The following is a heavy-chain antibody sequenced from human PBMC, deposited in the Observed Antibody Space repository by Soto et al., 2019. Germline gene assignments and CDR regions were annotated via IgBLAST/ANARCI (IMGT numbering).Heavy chain of an antibody. CDR2: INVGNGNT. Sequence: QVHLVQSGAEVKKAGASVKDSGKTSGYTFTSYPIPWVRQAPGQGLEWMGWINVGNGNTEYSQNFQGRLTITRDTSATTINMELSSLRSEDTGVYYCAREPLCGGRCYVNTFDHWGQGTLVTVSS. D-gene: IGHD2-15*01. V-gene: IGHV1-3*01. J-gene: IGHJ5*02. CDR1: GYTFTSYP. CDR3: AREPLCGGRCYVNTFDH.